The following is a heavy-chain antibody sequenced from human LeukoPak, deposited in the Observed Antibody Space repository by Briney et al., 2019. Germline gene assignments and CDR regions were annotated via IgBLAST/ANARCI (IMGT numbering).Heavy chain of an antibody. J-gene: IGHJ4*02. CDR1: GGSFSGYY. D-gene: IGHD6-13*01. CDR2: INHSGST. CDR3: ARALSWPDY. Sequence: PSETLSLTCAVYGGSFSGYYWSWIRQPPGKGLEWIGEINHSGSTNYNPSLKSRVTISVGTSKNQFSLKLSSVTAADTAVYYCARALSWPDYWGQGTLVTVSS. V-gene: IGHV4-34*01.